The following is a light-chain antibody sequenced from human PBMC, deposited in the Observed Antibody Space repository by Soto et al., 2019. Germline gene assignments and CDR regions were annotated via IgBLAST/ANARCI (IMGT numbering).Light chain of an antibody. Sequence: IQMTQSPASLSASLGDRVTITCRASQSISSYLNWYQQKPGKAPKLLIYAASSLQSGVPSRFSGSGSGTDFTLTISSLQPEDFETYYCQQSYSNPPSFGQGTRLEIK. CDR1: QSISSY. CDR3: QQSYSNPPS. V-gene: IGKV1-39*01. J-gene: IGKJ5*01. CDR2: AAS.